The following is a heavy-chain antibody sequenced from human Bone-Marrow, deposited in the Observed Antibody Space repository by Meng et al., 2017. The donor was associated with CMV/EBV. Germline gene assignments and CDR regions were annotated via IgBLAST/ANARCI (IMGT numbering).Heavy chain of an antibody. CDR3: SVAATPYYYYGMDV. CDR1: GFTFSSYG. CDR2: IWYDGSNK. Sequence: LSLTCAASGFTFSSYGMHWVRQAPGKGLEWVAVIWYDGSNKYYADSVKGRFTISRDNSKNTLYLQMNSLRAEDTAVYYCSVAATPYYYYGMDVWGQGTTVTVSS. D-gene: IGHD2-15*01. V-gene: IGHV3-33*01. J-gene: IGHJ6*02.